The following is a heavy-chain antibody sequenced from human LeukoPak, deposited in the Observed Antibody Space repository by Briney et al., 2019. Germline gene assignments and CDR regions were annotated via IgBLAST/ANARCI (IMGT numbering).Heavy chain of an antibody. V-gene: IGHV3-21*01. J-gene: IGHJ2*01. Sequence: PGGSLRLSCAASGFTFSSYSMNWVRQAPGKGLEWVSSISSSSSYIYYADSVKGRFTISRDNAKNSPYLQMNSLRAEDTAVYYCARENYYTSGSYSYWYFDLWGRGTLVTVSS. CDR3: ARENYYTSGSYSYWYFDL. CDR2: ISSSSSYI. D-gene: IGHD3-10*01. CDR1: GFTFSSYS.